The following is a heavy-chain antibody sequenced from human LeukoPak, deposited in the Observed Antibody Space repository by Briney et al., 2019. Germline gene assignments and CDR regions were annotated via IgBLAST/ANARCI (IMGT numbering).Heavy chain of an antibody. CDR2: INAGNGNT. Sequence: GASVKVSCKAPGHTFTSYAMHWVRQAPGQRLEWMGWINAGNGNTKYSQKFRGRVTITRDTSASTAYMELSSLRSEDTAVYYCARDTGSGSYYNFVWFDPWGQGTLVTVSS. CDR1: GHTFTSYA. J-gene: IGHJ5*02. CDR3: ARDTGSGSYYNFVWFDP. D-gene: IGHD3-10*01. V-gene: IGHV1-3*01.